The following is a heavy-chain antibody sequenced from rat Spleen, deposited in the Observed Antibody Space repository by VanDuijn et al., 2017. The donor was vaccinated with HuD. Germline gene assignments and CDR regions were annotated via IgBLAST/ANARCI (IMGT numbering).Heavy chain of an antibody. Sequence: EVQLVESGGGLVQPGRSLKLSCAASGFTFSDYNMAWVRQAPQKGLEWVATIIYDGSRTYYRDSVKGRFTISRDNAKSTLYLQMDSLRSEDTATYYCATGGDTKYRFAYWGQGTLVTVSS. CDR3: ATGGDTKYRFAY. J-gene: IGHJ3*01. CDR2: IIYDGSRT. CDR1: GFTFSDYN. V-gene: IGHV5S10*01. D-gene: IGHD2-1*01.